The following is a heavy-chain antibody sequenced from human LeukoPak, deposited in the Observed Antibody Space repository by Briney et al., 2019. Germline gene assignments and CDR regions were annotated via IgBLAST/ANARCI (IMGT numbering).Heavy chain of an antibody. CDR3: VRGVTRGYIYAD. J-gene: IGHJ4*02. D-gene: IGHD5-18*01. V-gene: IGHV4-30-4*07. Sequence: SETLSLTRAVPGGSISSGGYSWWWVRQPPGKGLEWIGYVFTTGTTYYNPPLNSRETISLDMSKNQFFLKLRSVTAADTAVYFCVRGVTRGYIYADWGQGALVTVSS. CDR1: GGSISSGGYS. CDR2: VFTTGTT.